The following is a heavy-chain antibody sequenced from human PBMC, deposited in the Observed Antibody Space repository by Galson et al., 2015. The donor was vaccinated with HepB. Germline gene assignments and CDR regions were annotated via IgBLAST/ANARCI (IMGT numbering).Heavy chain of an antibody. Sequence: SVKVSCKASGGTFTYYCISWVRQAPGQGLERMGGLVPMFGIANYAQKFQGRVPITADESPRKVYMDLSSLRSEDTAVYYCARDKIEGTMIRGNGFDVWGQGTTVAVSS. D-gene: IGHD3-10*01. CDR2: LVPMFGIA. J-gene: IGHJ6*02. V-gene: IGHV1-69*13. CDR3: ARDKIEGTMIRGNGFDV. CDR1: GGTFTYYC.